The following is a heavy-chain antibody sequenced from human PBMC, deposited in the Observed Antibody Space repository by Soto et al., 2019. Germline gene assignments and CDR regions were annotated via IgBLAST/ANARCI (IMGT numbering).Heavy chain of an antibody. J-gene: IGHJ4*02. D-gene: IGHD1-26*01. CDR3: ARQGFSGSYYAY. Sequence: QEQLVQSGAEVKKPGSSVKVSCKASGGTFSYGISWVRGAPGQGLEWMGGIIPLSGTTKSAQQFQGRVTMTADISTNTAYMELSSLRSGDTAVYYCARQGFSGSYYAYWGQGTLVTVSS. CDR2: IIPLSGTT. CDR1: GGTFSYG. V-gene: IGHV1-69*06.